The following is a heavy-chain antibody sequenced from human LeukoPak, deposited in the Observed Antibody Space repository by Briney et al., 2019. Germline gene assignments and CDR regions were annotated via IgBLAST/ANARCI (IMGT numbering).Heavy chain of an antibody. J-gene: IGHJ4*02. D-gene: IGHD2-2*02. CDR1: GYTFTSYG. V-gene: IGHV1-18*01. Sequence: ASVKVSCKASGYTFTSYGISWVRQAPGQGLEWMGWISAYNGNTNYAQKLQGRVTMTTDTSTSTAYMELRSLRSDDTAVYYCARVLPVCSSTSCYMYYFDYWGQGTLVTVSS. CDR3: ARVLPVCSSTSCYMYYFDY. CDR2: ISAYNGNT.